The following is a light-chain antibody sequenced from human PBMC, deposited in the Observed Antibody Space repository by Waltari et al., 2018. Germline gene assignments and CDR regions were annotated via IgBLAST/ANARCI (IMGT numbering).Light chain of an antibody. CDR3: QQYYGIPT. Sequence: DIVMTQSPDSLAVSLGERSTLNCRSSQNVLSSSYNKNHLAWYQHKPGQPPKLLVYWASTRESGVPDRFSGSGSGTDFTLSISSLQAEDVAVYYCQQYYGIPTFGQGTKVEVK. J-gene: IGKJ1*01. CDR1: QNVLSSSYNKNH. V-gene: IGKV4-1*01. CDR2: WAS.